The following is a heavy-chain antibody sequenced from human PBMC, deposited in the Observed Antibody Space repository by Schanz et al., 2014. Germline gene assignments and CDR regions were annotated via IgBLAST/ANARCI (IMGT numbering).Heavy chain of an antibody. CDR3: VREENYPSFLGYYYYMDV. CDR2: ISHDGNNK. Sequence: ESGGGFVQPGGSLRLSCVASGVTFSSYAMSWVRQASGKGLEWAALISHDGNNKHYVDSVEGRFTISRDNSKSMLFLEMSSLRVEDTAVYYCVREENYPSFLGYYYYMDVWGKGTSVTVSS. CDR1: GVTFSSYA. D-gene: IGHD3-10*01. J-gene: IGHJ6*03. V-gene: IGHV3-30-3*01.